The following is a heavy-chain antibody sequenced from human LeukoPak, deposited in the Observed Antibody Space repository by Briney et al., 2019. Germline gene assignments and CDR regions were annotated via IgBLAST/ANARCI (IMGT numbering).Heavy chain of an antibody. CDR2: IYYSGST. CDR1: GGSINTYY. Sequence: PSETLSLTCTVSGGSINTYYWSWIRQPPGRGLEWIGYIYYSGSTNYNPSLKSRVTISVDTSKNQFSLKLSSVTAADTAVYYCARLPMAVTPHVDYWGQGTLVTVSS. CDR3: ARLPMAVTPHVDY. V-gene: IGHV4-59*01. D-gene: IGHD2-21*02. J-gene: IGHJ4*02.